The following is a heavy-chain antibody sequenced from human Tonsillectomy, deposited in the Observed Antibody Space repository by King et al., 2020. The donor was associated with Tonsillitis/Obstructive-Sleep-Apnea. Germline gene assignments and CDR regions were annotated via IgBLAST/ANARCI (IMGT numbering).Heavy chain of an antibody. J-gene: IGHJ1*01. V-gene: IGHV4-34*01. Sequence: HVQLQQWGAGLLKPSETLSLSCAVYGGSFSGYYWSWIRQPPGKGLEWIGEINHSGSTNYNPSLKSRVTISVDTSKNQFSLRLSSVTAADTAVYYCAGGWGGSDRDSGQGTLVTVSS. CDR3: AGGWGGSDRD. CDR2: INHSGST. CDR1: GGSFSGYY. D-gene: IGHD1-26*01.